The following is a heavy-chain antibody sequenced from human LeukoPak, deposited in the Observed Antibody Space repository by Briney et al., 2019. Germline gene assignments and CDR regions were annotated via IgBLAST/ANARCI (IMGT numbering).Heavy chain of an antibody. D-gene: IGHD3-22*01. CDR1: GGSISSSSYY. CDR3: AREGIGHDYYGSSGYYYPNWFDP. J-gene: IGHJ5*02. V-gene: IGHV4-39*07. Sequence: SETLSLTCTVSGGSISSSSYYWGWIRQPPGKGLEWIGSIYYSGSTYYNPSLKSRVTISVDTSKNQFSPKLSSVTAADTAVYYCAREGIGHDYYGSSGYYYPNWFDPWGQGTLVTVSS. CDR2: IYYSGST.